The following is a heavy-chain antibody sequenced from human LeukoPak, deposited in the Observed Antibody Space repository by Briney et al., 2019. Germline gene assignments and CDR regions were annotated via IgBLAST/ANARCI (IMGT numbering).Heavy chain of an antibody. J-gene: IGHJ3*02. CDR2: ISSSSSTI. D-gene: IGHD3-3*01. Sequence: GGSLRLSCAASGFTFSSYSMNWVRQAPGKGLEWVSYISSSSSTIYYADSVKGRFTISRDNAKNSLYLQMNSLRAEDTAVYYCARDPYYDFWSGNYPRDAFDTWGQGTMVTVSS. V-gene: IGHV3-48*01. CDR1: GFTFSSYS. CDR3: ARDPYYDFWSGNYPRDAFDT.